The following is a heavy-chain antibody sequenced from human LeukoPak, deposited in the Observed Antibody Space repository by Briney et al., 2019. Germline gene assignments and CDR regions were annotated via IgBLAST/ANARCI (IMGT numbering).Heavy chain of an antibody. CDR1: GGSISSSSYC. V-gene: IGHV4-39*01. J-gene: IGHJ3*02. Sequence: PSETLSLTCTVSGGSISSSSYCWGWIRQPPGKGLEWIGSIYYSGSTYYNPSLKSRVTISVDTSKNQFSLKLSSVTAADTAVYYCARHVSVCSSTSCYARVAFDIWGQGTMVTVSS. CDR3: ARHVSVCSSTSCYARVAFDI. CDR2: IYYSGST. D-gene: IGHD2-2*01.